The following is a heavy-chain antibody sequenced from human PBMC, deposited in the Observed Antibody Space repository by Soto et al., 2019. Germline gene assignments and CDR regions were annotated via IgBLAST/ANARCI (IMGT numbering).Heavy chain of an antibody. D-gene: IGHD1-26*01. J-gene: IGHJ6*02. V-gene: IGHV3-73*01. CDR1: GFPFSDSA. CDR3: TRASGTYNYYYGMDV. CDR2: IRNKANNYAT. Sequence: GGSLRLSCAASGFPFSDSAMHWVRQASGRGLEWVARIRNKANNYATAYAASVKGRFTISGEDSKNTAFLQMNSLRTEDTAVYFCTRASGTYNYYYGMDVWGQGTTVTVSS.